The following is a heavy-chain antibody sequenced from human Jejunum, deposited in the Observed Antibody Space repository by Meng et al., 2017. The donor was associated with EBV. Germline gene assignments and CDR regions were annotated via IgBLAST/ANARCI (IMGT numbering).Heavy chain of an antibody. J-gene: IGHJ4*02. CDR3: TRAGYYRFDY. CDR1: GFTLSDHW. Sequence: EGQLVGSGGVLVQPGGSLRLSCAASGFTLSDHWIHWVRQAPGEGLMWVSRINPDGRTINYGDSVKGRFTISRDNAKNTVYLQMNSLRAEDTAVYYCTRAGYYRFDYWGQGALVTVSS. D-gene: IGHD1-26*01. CDR2: INPDGRTI. V-gene: IGHV3-74*01.